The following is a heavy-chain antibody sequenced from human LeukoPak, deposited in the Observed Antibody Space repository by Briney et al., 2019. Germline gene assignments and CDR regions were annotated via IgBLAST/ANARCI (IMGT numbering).Heavy chain of an antibody. V-gene: IGHV1-2*02. CDR1: GYTFTSYH. CDR2: INPNSGGT. D-gene: IGHD1-26*01. CDR3: ARVRGYSGRSTVDFDY. Sequence: ASVKVSCKASGYTFTSYHMHWVRQAPGQGLEWMGWINPNSGGTNYAQKFQGRVTMTRDTSISTAYMEVSRLRSDDTAVYYCARVRGYSGRSTVDFDYWGQGTLVTVSS. J-gene: IGHJ4*02.